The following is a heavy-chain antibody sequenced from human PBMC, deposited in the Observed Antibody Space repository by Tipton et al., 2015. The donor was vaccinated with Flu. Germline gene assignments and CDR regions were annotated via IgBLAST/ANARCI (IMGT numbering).Heavy chain of an antibody. CDR1: GGSISSGGYY. CDR2: IYYSGST. V-gene: IGHV4-31*03. D-gene: IGHD3-22*01. J-gene: IGHJ4*02. Sequence: TLSLTCTVSGGSISSGGYYWSWIRQHPGKGLERIGYIYYSGSTYYNPSLKSRVTISVDTSKNQFSLKLSSVTAADTAVYYCARHDSSGPYYFDYWGQGTLVTVSS. CDR3: ARHDSSGPYYFDY.